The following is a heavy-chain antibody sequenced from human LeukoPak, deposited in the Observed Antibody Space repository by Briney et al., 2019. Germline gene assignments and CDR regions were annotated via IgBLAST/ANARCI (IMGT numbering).Heavy chain of an antibody. D-gene: IGHD5-12*01. Sequence: PGGSLRLSCAASGFTFNIYAMNWVRQASGKGLEWVSTINGSGSSTYSADSVKGRFTISRDNSKNTLYLQMNSLRAEDTAVYFCAKDQHGYDKPIDYWGQGTLVPVSS. V-gene: IGHV3-23*01. CDR3: AKDQHGYDKPIDY. J-gene: IGHJ4*02. CDR1: GFTFNIYA. CDR2: INGSGSST.